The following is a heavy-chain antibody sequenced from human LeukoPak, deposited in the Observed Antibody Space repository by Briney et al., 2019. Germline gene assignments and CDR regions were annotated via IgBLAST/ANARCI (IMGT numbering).Heavy chain of an antibody. J-gene: IGHJ4*02. CDR1: GGSISSGDYY. Sequence: PSETLSLTCIVSGGSISSGDYYWSWIRQPPGKGLEWIGYIYYSGSTYYNPSLKSRVTISVDTSKNQFSLKLSSVTAADTAVYYCASLAGVQLMDYWGQGTLVTVSS. V-gene: IGHV4-30-4*01. D-gene: IGHD5-18*01. CDR3: ASLAGVQLMDY. CDR2: IYYSGST.